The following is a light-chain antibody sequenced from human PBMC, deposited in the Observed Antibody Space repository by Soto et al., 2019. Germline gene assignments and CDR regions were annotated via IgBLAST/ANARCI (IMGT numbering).Light chain of an antibody. J-gene: IGLJ3*02. CDR2: EVS. V-gene: IGLV2-14*01. Sequence: QSALTQPASVLGSPGQSITFSCTGTTSDVGGYNYVSWYQQHPGKAPKLMIYEVSNRPSGVSNRFSGSKSGNTASLTISGLQAEDEADYYCSSYTSSTTRVFGGGTKLTVL. CDR1: TSDVGGYNY. CDR3: SSYTSSTTRV.